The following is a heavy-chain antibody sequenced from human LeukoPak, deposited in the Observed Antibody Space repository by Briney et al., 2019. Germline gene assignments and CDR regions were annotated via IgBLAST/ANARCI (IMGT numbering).Heavy chain of an antibody. CDR1: GFAFSSYA. J-gene: IGHJ6*03. D-gene: IGHD6-19*01. Sequence: GGSLRLSCAASGFAFSSYAMSWVREAPGKGLEWVSAISGSGGSTYYADSVKGRFTISRDNSKNTLYLQMNSLRAEDTAVYYCAKRGSGSYYYYMDVWGKGTTVTVSS. CDR3: AKRGSGSYYYYMDV. CDR2: ISGSGGST. V-gene: IGHV3-23*01.